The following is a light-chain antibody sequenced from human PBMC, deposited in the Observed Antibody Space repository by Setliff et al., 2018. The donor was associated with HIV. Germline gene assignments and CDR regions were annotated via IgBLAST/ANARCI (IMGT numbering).Light chain of an antibody. CDR3: SSYTSSSTLV. CDR2: DVS. V-gene: IGLV2-14*03. J-gene: IGLJ1*01. Sequence: SALAQPASVSGSPGQSITISCTGTSSDIAIYNFVSWYQHHPGKAPKLIIYDVSNRPSGVSNRFSGSKSGNTASLTISGLQAEDEADYYCSSYTSSSTLVFGTGTKGTVL. CDR1: SSDIAIYNF.